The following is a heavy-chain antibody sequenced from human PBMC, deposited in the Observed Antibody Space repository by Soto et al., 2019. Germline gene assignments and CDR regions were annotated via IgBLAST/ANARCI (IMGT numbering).Heavy chain of an antibody. CDR3: AKAVAGTWEFDY. Sequence: EVQLLESGGGLVRPGGSLRLSCTASGFRFSSYAVNWVRQAPGKGLEWVSSISAGGASTYYADSVKGRFTISRDDSKNTLFLQMNPLRAEDTAVYYCAKAVAGTWEFDYWGQGTLVTVSS. CDR2: ISAGGAST. D-gene: IGHD6-19*01. J-gene: IGHJ4*02. CDR1: GFRFSSYA. V-gene: IGHV3-23*01.